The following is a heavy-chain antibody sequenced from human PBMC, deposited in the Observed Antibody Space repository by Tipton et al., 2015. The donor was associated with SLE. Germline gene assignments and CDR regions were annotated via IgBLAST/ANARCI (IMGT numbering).Heavy chain of an antibody. CDR2: ISYDGTNE. Sequence: SLRLSCAASGFTFSSFAMHWVRQAPGKGLEWVALISYDGTNEYYADSVKGRFTISRDNSKSTLYLQMNNVRVEDTALYYCTRGIDPGSSRISDYWGQGTMVSVSS. J-gene: IGHJ4*02. D-gene: IGHD2-15*01. CDR1: GFTFSSFA. V-gene: IGHV3-30*04. CDR3: TRGIDPGSSRISDY.